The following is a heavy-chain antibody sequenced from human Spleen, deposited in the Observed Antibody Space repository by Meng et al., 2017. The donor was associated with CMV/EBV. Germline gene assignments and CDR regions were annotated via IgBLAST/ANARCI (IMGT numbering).Heavy chain of an antibody. CDR2: SSSSGDSI. CDR3: ARERIYDFWNGIFDS. V-gene: IGHV3-11*04. D-gene: IGHD3-3*01. J-gene: IGHJ4*02. Sequence: GFIFEDYYMSWIRQAPEKGLGWITYSSSSGDSIYYTDSVKGRFTISRDNAKNSLFLQMNSLRAEDTAVYYCARERIYDFWNGIFDSWGRGTLVTVSS. CDR1: GFIFEDYY.